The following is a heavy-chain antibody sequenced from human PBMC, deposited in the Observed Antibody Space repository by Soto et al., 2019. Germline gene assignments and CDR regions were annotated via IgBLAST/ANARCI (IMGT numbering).Heavy chain of an antibody. J-gene: IGHJ4*02. D-gene: IGHD1-26*01. CDR2: ISGSGGST. CDR1: GFTFSSYA. V-gene: IGHV3-23*01. CDR3: AKDPEWELLGDYFDY. Sequence: LRLSCAAYGFTFSSYAMSCVRQAPVKGLEWVSAISGSGGSTYYADSVKGRFTISRDNSKNTLYLQMNSLRAEDTAVYYCAKDPEWELLGDYFDYWGQGTLVTVSS.